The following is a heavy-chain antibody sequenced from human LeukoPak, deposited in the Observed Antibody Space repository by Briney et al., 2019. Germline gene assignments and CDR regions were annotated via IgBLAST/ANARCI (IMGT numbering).Heavy chain of an antibody. Sequence: ASVKVSCKASGYTFTGYYMHWVRQAPGQGLEWMGWINPNSGGTNYAQKFQGRVTMTRDTSISTAYMELSRLRSDDTAVYYCARAFAARPHAFDIWGQGTMVTVSS. D-gene: IGHD6-6*01. CDR3: ARAFAARPHAFDI. V-gene: IGHV1-2*02. CDR2: INPNSGGT. CDR1: GYTFTGYY. J-gene: IGHJ3*02.